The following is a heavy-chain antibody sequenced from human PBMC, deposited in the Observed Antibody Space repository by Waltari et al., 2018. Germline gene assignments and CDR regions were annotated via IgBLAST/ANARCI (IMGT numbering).Heavy chain of an antibody. CDR2: ISRSSSTI. V-gene: IGHV3-48*01. CDR1: GFTFSSYS. CDR3: ARYSSSWYWYFDL. D-gene: IGHD6-13*01. J-gene: IGHJ2*01. Sequence: EVQLVESGGGLVQPGGSLRLSCAASGFTFSSYSMNWVRQAPGKGLEWVSYISRSSSTIYYADSGKGRFTISRDNAKNSLYLQMNSLRAEDTAVYYCARYSSSWYWYFDLWGRGTLVTVSS.